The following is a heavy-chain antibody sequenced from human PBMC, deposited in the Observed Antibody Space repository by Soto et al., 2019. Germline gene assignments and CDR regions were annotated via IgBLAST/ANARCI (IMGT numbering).Heavy chain of an antibody. CDR2: IDPSDSYT. J-gene: IGHJ6*02. CDR3: ARRALSGCSKYCYYWIVP. V-gene: IGHV5-10-1*01. D-gene: IGHD1-1*01. CDR1: GYSFTSYW. Sequence: PGESLKISCKGSGYSFTSYWISWVRQMPGKGLEWMGRIDPSDSYTNYSPSFQGHVTISADKSISTAYLQWSSLKASDTAMYYCARRALSGCSKYCYYWIVPWGQGTTVTVSS.